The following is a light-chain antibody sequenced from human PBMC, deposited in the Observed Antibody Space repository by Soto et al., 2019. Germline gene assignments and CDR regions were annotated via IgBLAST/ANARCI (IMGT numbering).Light chain of an antibody. CDR1: QSVRSN. J-gene: IGKJ4*01. Sequence: EVVMTQSPATLSVSPWEGATLSCRASQSVRSNLAWYQKKPGQSHRVLIYGASTRATAVPARFSGRGSGTEFTLTISSLQSEDFAVYYCQQYDNWPLTFGGGTQVEIK. V-gene: IGKV3-15*01. CDR3: QQYDNWPLT. CDR2: GAS.